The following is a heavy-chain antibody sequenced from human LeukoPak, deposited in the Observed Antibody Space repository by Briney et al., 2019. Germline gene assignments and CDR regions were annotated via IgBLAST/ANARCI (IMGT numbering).Heavy chain of an antibody. D-gene: IGHD3-22*01. CDR3: AGLGGYSNDSSGP. CDR1: GGSISSYY. Sequence: SETLSLTCTVSGGSISSYYWSWIRQPPGKGLEWIGYIYYSGSTNYNPSLKSRVTISVDTSKNQFSLKLSSVTAADTAAYYWAGLGGYSNDSSGPWGQGTRVTVSS. J-gene: IGHJ5*02. CDR2: IYYSGST. V-gene: IGHV4-59*01.